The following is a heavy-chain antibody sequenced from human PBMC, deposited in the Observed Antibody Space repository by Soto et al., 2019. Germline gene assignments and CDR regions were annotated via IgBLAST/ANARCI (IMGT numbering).Heavy chain of an antibody. Sequence: SETLSLTCTVSGGSISSGGYYWSWVRQHPGKGLEWIGYIYYSGSTYYNPSLTSPVTISVDTSKNQFSLKLSSVTAADTALYNCARGGYYFSYGMDVWGQGTTVTVSS. CDR3: ARGGYYFSYGMDV. CDR2: IYYSGST. J-gene: IGHJ6*02. CDR1: GGSISSGGYY. V-gene: IGHV4-31*01.